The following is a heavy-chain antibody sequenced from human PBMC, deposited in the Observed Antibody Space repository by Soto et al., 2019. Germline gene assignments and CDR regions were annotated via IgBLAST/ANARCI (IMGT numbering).Heavy chain of an antibody. CDR2: IYYSGST. J-gene: IGHJ5*02. Sequence: PSETLSLTCTVSGGSISSYYWSWIRQPPGKGLEWIGYIYYSGSTNYNPSLKSRVTISVDTSKNQFSLKLSSVTAADTAVYYCARVDFWSGYHWFDPWGQGTLGTVSS. CDR1: GGSISSYY. CDR3: ARVDFWSGYHWFDP. V-gene: IGHV4-59*01. D-gene: IGHD3-3*01.